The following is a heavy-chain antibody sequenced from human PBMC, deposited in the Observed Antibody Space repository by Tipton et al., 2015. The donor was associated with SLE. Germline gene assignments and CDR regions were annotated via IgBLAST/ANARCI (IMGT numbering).Heavy chain of an antibody. CDR2: IRFDGSTE. D-gene: IGHD6-13*01. CDR3: ARAEQQMARYYFDY. Sequence: GSLRLSCAASGFMFSTHGMHWVRQAPGKGLEWVAFIRFDGSTEYYTDSVKGRFTISRDNSKNALNLQMNNLSDEDTAMYFCARAEQQMARYYFDYLGQGTLVTVSS. J-gene: IGHJ4*02. CDR1: GFMFSTHG. V-gene: IGHV3-30*02.